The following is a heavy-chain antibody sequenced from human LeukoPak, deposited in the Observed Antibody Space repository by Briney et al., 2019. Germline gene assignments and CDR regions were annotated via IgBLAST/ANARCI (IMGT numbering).Heavy chain of an antibody. CDR3: AIGIAVAGTDVY. V-gene: IGHV4-59*10. D-gene: IGHD6-19*01. Sequence: PSETLSLTCAVYGGSFSGYYWSWIRQPAGKGLEWIGRIYTSGSTNYNPPLKSRVTMSVDTSKNQFSLKLSSVTAADTAVDYCAIGIAVAGTDVYWGQGTLVTVSS. J-gene: IGHJ4*02. CDR1: GGSFSGYY. CDR2: IYTSGST.